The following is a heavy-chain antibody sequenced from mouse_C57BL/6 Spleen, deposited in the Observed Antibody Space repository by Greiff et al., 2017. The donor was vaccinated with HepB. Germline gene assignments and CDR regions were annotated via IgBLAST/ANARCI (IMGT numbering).Heavy chain of an antibody. CDR3: ARGDLDSSGPVAY. Sequence: VQLQQSGAELVKPGASVKMSCKASGYTFTSYWITWVKQRPGQGLEWIGDIYPGSGSTNYNEKFKSKATLTVDTSSSTAYMQLSSLTSEDSAVYDCARGDLDSSGPVAYWGQGTLVTVSA. J-gene: IGHJ3*01. V-gene: IGHV1-55*01. D-gene: IGHD3-2*02. CDR1: GYTFTSYW. CDR2: IYPGSGST.